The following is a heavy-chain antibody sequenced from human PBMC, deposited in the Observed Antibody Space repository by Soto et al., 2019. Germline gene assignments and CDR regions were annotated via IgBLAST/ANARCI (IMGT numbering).Heavy chain of an antibody. J-gene: IGHJ6*02. CDR2: IKSKTDGGTT. CDR1: GFTFSNAW. V-gene: IGHV3-15*01. D-gene: IGHD6-19*01. CDR3: TTGYSSGWYYYYGMDV. Sequence: GGSLRLSCAASGFTFSNAWMSWVRQAPGKGLEWVGRIKSKTDGGTTDYAAPVKGRFTISRDDSKNTLYLQMNSLKAEDTAVYYCTTGYSSGWYYYYGMDVWGQGTTVTVSS.